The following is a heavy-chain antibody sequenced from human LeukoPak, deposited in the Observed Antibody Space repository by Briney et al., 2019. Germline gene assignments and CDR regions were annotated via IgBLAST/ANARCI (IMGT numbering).Heavy chain of an antibody. D-gene: IGHD3-3*01. CDR2: ISGYNGNT. CDR1: GYTFTNYG. V-gene: IGHV1-18*01. J-gene: IGHJ4*02. CDR3: ARSYYDFWSGFRCMGY. Sequence: ASVKVSCKASGYTFTNYGINWVRQAPGQGLEWMGWISGYNGNTNYTQNLQGRVTMTTDTSTNTVYMELRSLRSDDTAVYYCARSYYDFWSGFRCMGYWGQGTLVTVSS.